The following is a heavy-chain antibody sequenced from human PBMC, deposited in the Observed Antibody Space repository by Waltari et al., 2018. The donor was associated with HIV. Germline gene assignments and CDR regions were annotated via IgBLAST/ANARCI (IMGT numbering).Heavy chain of an antibody. V-gene: IGHV4-39*01. J-gene: IGHJ3*02. CDR1: GASISSSSYY. D-gene: IGHD2-8*01. CDR2: MYYSGCT. Sequence: QLQLQESGPGLVKPSETLSLTCTVSGASISSSSYYWGWIRPPPGKGLEWIGGMYYSGCTYYNPSLKSRVSISVATSKNQFSLKLSSVTAADTAVYYCARHRGESVSDAFDMWGQGTMVTVSS. CDR3: ARHRGESVSDAFDM.